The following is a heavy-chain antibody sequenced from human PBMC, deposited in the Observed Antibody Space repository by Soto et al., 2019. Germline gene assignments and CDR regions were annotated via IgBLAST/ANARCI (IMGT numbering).Heavy chain of an antibody. D-gene: IGHD1-26*01. CDR1: GDSIISTNYH. CDR3: ARKLVGVMNGLDY. V-gene: IGHV4-39*01. CDR2: INNGGDT. Sequence: PSETLSLTCTVSGDSIISTNYHWGWIRQPPGKRLEWIGNINNGGDTYYTPSLKSRVTVYGDTSKNQFYLKVNSVTAADTAVYYCARKLVGVMNGLDYCGQGTLVTVSS. J-gene: IGHJ4*02.